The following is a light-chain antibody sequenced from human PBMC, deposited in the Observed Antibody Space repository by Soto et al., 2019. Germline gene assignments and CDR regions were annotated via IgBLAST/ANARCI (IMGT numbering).Light chain of an antibody. V-gene: IGKV1-5*01. J-gene: IGKJ1*01. CDR2: DAS. CDR3: QQYKSYST. CDR1: QSISSW. Sequence: DIQMTQSPSTLSASVAARVTITCRASQSISSWLAWYQQKPGKAPKLLIYDASSLESGVTSRFSGSGSGTEFTLTISSLQPDDFATYYCQQYKSYSTFGQGTKVDIK.